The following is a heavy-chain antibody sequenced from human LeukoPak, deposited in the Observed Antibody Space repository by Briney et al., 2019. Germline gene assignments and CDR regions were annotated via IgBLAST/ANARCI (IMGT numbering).Heavy chain of an antibody. D-gene: IGHD1-26*01. CDR1: AFTFSNYW. Sequence: GGSLRLSCAASAFTFSNYWMNWVRQAPGKGLVWVSLINGDGSYTNYADSVKGRFTIYRDDAKNTLYLQMNSLRAEDTAVYYCVRRVNSGTYYYFDYWGQGTLVTVSS. J-gene: IGHJ4*02. CDR2: INGDGSYT. V-gene: IGHV3-74*01. CDR3: VRRVNSGTYYYFDY.